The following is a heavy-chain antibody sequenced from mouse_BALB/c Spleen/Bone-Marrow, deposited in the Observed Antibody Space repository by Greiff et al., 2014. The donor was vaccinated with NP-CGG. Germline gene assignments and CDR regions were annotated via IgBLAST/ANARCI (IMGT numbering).Heavy chain of an antibody. D-gene: IGHD2-1*01. V-gene: IGHV7-3*02. J-gene: IGHJ1*01. CDR3: ARDTNYGNYYWYFDV. CDR1: GFTFSDYY. Sequence: EVQLVESGGGLVQPGGSLRLSCATSGFTFSDYYMSWVRQPPGKAPEWLGFIRNKANGYTTEYSASVKGRFTISRDNSQGILYLQMNTLRAEDSATYYCARDTNYGNYYWYFDVWGAGTTVTVSS. CDR2: IRNKANGYTT.